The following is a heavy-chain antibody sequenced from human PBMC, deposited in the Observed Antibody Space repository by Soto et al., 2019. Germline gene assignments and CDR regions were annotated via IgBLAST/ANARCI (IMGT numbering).Heavy chain of an antibody. CDR3: AADQKGTTLDY. CDR2: IVVGSGNT. V-gene: IGHV1-58*01. D-gene: IGHD1-7*01. CDR1: GFTFTSSA. Sequence: QMQLVQSGPEVKKPGTSVKVSCKASGFTFTSSAVQWVRQARGQRLEWIGWIVVGSGNTNYAQKFQERVTITRDMSTSTTYMEMSSLRSEDTAVYDCAADQKGTTLDYWGQGTLVTVSS. J-gene: IGHJ4*02.